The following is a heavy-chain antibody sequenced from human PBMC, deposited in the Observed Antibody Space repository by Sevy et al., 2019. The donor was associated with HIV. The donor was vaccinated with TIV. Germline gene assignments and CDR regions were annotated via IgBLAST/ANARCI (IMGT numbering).Heavy chain of an antibody. D-gene: IGHD3-16*01. CDR1: GFSITSYW. V-gene: IGHV3-74*01. CDR3: VKDFGGPTDY. J-gene: IGHJ4*02. CDR2: MNEDGSVT. Sequence: GESLKISCAGSGFSITSYWMHWVRQAPGKGLVGVSRMNEDGSVTNHADSVRGRFTISRDNAKNTLYLQMNSLRVEDTAVYYCVKDFGGPTDYWGQGTLVTVSS.